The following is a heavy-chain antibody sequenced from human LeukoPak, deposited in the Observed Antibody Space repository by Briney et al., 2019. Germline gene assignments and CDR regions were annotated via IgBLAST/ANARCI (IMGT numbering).Heavy chain of an antibody. CDR1: GYTFTAYY. V-gene: IGHV1-2*02. CDR3: ARVRDGYSYGTNWFDP. J-gene: IGHJ5*02. Sequence: ASVRVSCKASGYTFTAYYMHWGRQAPGQGVEGRGWINANSGGTNYAQTFQGRVTITRDTSISTVYMDLTRLRSDDTAVYYCARVRDGYSYGTNWFDPWGQGTLVTVSS. D-gene: IGHD5-18*01. CDR2: INANSGGT.